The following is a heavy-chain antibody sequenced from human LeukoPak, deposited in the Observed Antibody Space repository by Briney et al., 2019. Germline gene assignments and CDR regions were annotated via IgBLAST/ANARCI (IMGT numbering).Heavy chain of an antibody. CDR2: IRSKANSYAT. J-gene: IGHJ3*02. Sequence: GGSLRLSCAASGFTFSGSAMHWVRQASGKGLEWVGRIRSKANSYATACAASVKGRFTISRDDSKNTAYLQMNSLKTEDTAVYYCTRLAGVDIWGQGTMVTVSS. CDR1: GFTFSGSA. V-gene: IGHV3-73*01. D-gene: IGHD6-25*01. CDR3: TRLAGVDI.